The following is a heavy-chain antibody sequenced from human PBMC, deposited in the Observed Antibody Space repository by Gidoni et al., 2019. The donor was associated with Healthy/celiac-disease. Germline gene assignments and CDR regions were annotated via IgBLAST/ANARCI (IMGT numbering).Heavy chain of an antibody. CDR3: AREYIAVAGQEY. CDR1: AGSISSSSYY. Sequence: QLQLQESGLGLVKPSETLSLTCTFSAGSISSSSYYWRWIRQPPGKGLEWIGGIYYSGSTYYNPSLKSRVTISVETSKNQFSLKLSSVTAADTAVYYCAREYIAVAGQEYWGQGTLVTVSS. V-gene: IGHV4-39*07. CDR2: IYYSGST. J-gene: IGHJ4*02. D-gene: IGHD6-19*01.